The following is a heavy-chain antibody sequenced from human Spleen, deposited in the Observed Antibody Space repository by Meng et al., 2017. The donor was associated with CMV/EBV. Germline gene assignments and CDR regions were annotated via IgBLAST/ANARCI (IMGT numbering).Heavy chain of an antibody. CDR2: INPNTGGT. CDR1: GYTFTGNY. J-gene: IGHJ4*02. Sequence: VQLVQSGAEEKKPGASVKVSCKASGYTFTGNYIHWVRQAPGQGLEWMGRINPNTGGTNSAQKFQGRVTMTRDTSISTAYMELSRLRSDDTAVYFCARELMVRGGPSAYWGQGTLVTVSS. CDR3: ARELMVRGGPSAY. D-gene: IGHD3-10*01. V-gene: IGHV1-2*06.